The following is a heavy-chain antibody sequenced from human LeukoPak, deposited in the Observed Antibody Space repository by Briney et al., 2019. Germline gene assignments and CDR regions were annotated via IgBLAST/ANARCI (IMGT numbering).Heavy chain of an antibody. Sequence: GGSLRLSCAASGFTFSSYWMHWVRQAPGKGLVWVSRIDHDGGSTRYADSVKGRFTISRNNAKNTLYLQMNSLRAEDTAVYYCAREVSGDPWYNWFDPWGQGTLVTVSS. CDR3: AREVSGDPWYNWFDP. CDR2: IDHDGGST. J-gene: IGHJ5*02. CDR1: GFTFSSYW. V-gene: IGHV3-74*01. D-gene: IGHD4-17*01.